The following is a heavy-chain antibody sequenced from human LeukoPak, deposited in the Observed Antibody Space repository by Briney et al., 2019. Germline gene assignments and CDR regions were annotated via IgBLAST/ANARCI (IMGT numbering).Heavy chain of an antibody. CDR3: AKGRRITLSQGWYFDL. CDR1: GFTFRNYA. Sequence: QPGGSLRLSCAASGFTFRNYAMSWVRQTPGKGLEWVPAIGANDDNTYYADSVKGRFTISRDNSKSTLYLQMNSLRAGDTAIYYCAKGRRITLSQGWYFDLWGRGTLVSVSS. J-gene: IGHJ2*01. CDR2: IGANDDNT. D-gene: IGHD3-10*02. V-gene: IGHV3-23*01.